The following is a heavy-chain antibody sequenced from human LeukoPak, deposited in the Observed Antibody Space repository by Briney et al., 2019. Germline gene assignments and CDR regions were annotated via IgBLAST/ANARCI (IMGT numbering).Heavy chain of an antibody. CDR1: GFTFSSYG. D-gene: IGHD6-6*01. CDR2: IWYDGSNK. Sequence: GGSLRLSCAASGFTFSSYGMHWVRQAPGKGLEWVAVIWYDGSNKYYADSVKGRFTISRDNSKNTLYLQMNSLRAEDTAVYYCARAGPEYSSSGGEGYYYYYGMDVWGQGTTVTVSS. CDR3: ARAGPEYSSSGGEGYYYYYGMDV. J-gene: IGHJ6*02. V-gene: IGHV3-33*01.